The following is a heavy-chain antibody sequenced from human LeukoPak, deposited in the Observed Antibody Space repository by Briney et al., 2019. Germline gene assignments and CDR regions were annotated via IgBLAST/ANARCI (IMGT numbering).Heavy chain of an antibody. D-gene: IGHD1-26*01. V-gene: IGHV3-33*06. CDR2: IWYNGSNK. Sequence: GRSLRLSCAASGFTFSSFVMHWVRQAPGKGLAWVAAIWYNGSNKHYADSVKGRFTISRDNSKNTLYLQMNSLRAEDTAVYYCAKDLTQEWEPDFRGQGTLVSVSS. J-gene: IGHJ4*02. CDR3: AKDLTQEWEPDF. CDR1: GFTFSSFV.